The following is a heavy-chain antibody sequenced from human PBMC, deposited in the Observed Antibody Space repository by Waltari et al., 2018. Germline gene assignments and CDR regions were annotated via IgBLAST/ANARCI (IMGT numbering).Heavy chain of an antibody. D-gene: IGHD2-15*01. J-gene: IGHJ4*02. V-gene: IGHV4-4*02. Sequence: QMQLPESGPGLVKPSGTLSVTCTVPGDSLSSTDWWSWVRQSPEKGLEWIGQIQRSGRTHYNPSLESRVTISIDTSNNQFSLKVTSTTAADTAVYYCARDRGRGIYLDSWGRGTLVTVSP. CDR2: IQRSGRT. CDR1: GDSLSSTDW. CDR3: ARDRGRGIYLDS.